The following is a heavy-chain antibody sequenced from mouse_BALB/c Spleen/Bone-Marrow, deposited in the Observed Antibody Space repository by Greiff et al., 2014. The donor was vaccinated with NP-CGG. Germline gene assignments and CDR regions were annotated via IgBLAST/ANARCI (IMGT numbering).Heavy chain of an antibody. CDR3: ARSGERYGAMDY. V-gene: IGHV5-4*02. CDR2: ISDGGGYT. D-gene: IGHD2-10*02. CDR1: ITFQGYY. Sequence: GGGLGEAGGAPENSRGTPWITFQGYYNFLGCQNPGKREGGGATISDGGGYTYYPDSVWGRFTISRDNAKNNLYLQMSSLKSEDTAMYYCARSGERYGAMDYWGQGTSVNVFS. J-gene: IGHJ4*01.